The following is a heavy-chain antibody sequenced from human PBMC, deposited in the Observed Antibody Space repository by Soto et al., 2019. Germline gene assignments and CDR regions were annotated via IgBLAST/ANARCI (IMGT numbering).Heavy chain of an antibody. J-gene: IGHJ4*02. CDR2: IYYSGST. D-gene: IGHD3-22*01. CDR3: ARAPPYYYDSSGQDY. Sequence: QVQLQESGPGLVKPSKTLSLTCTVSGGSISSGDYYWSWIRQPPGKGLEWIGYIYYSGSTYYNPSLKSRVTISVDTSKKQFSLKLSSVTAADTAVYYCARAPPYYYDSSGQDYWGQGTLVTVSS. CDR1: GGSISSGDYY. V-gene: IGHV4-30-4*01.